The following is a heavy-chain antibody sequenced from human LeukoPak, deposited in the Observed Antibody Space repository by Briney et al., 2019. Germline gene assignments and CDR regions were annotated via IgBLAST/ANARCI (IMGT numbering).Heavy chain of an antibody. CDR2: IYPGDSDT. D-gene: IGHD2-15*01. CDR1: GYNFPTYW. V-gene: IGHV5-51*01. CDR3: ARNGYCSGGSCYYFDY. Sequence: GESLKISCKGSGYNFPTYWIGWVRQMPGKGLEWMGIIYPGDSDTRYSPSFQGQVTISADKSISTAYLQWSSLKASDTAMYYCARNGYCSGGSCYYFDYWGQGTLVTVSS. J-gene: IGHJ4*02.